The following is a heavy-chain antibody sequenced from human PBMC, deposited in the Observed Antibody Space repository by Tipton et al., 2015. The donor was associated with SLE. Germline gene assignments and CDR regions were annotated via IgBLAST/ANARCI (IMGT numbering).Heavy chain of an antibody. D-gene: IGHD3-22*01. CDR2: INYSGTT. Sequence: TLSLTCTVSGGSISSSTYYWGWIRQPPGKGLEWIGNINYSGTTYYNPSPRSRVTTSEDTSKNQFSLKLTSVTAADTAVYYCARNWGNDSGGYYHWYIDLWGRGTLATVSS. J-gene: IGHJ2*01. CDR1: GGSISSSTYY. V-gene: IGHV4-39*07. CDR3: ARNWGNDSGGYYHWYIDL.